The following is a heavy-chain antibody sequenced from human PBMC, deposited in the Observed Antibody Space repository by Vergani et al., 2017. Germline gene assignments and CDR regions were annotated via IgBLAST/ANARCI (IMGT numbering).Heavy chain of an antibody. Sequence: EVQLLESGGDLVQPGGSLRLSCAASGFTFIMHAMSWVRQAPGKGLEWVSTLSASDRRTHYADSVKGRFTISRDNSKNTLYLQMSSLRAEDTAVYYCARDQVPDAIRLNVGNDMDVWGKGTTVSVSS. CDR1: GFTFIMHA. CDR3: ARDQVPDAIRLNVGNDMDV. D-gene: IGHD2-2*02. CDR2: LSASDRRT. V-gene: IGHV3-23*01. J-gene: IGHJ6*03.